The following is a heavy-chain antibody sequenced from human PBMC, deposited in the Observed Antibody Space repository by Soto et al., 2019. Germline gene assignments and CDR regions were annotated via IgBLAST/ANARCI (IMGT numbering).Heavy chain of an antibody. CDR3: ARDLAIFGVPFKDY. CDR1: GFTFSNYC. Sequence: EVQLVESGGGLVQPGGSLRLSCAASGFTFSNYCTSWVRQAPGKGLEWVASINQDGSETYYVDSVRGRFTISRDNAQNSLYMQMNSLRAEDTGVYYCARDLAIFGVPFKDYGGQGTLVTVSS. D-gene: IGHD3-3*01. CDR2: INQDGSET. J-gene: IGHJ4*02. V-gene: IGHV3-7*01.